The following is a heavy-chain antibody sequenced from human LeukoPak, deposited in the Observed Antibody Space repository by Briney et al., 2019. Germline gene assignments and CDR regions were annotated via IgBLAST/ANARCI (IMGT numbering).Heavy chain of an antibody. J-gene: IGHJ4*02. Sequence: ASVKVSCKASGYTFTGYYMHWVRQAPGQGLGWMGWISPNSGGTNYAQKFQGRVTMTRDTSISTAYMELSRLRSDDTAVYYCVTIAAAGNFDYWGQGTLVTVSS. D-gene: IGHD6-13*01. V-gene: IGHV1-2*02. CDR3: VTIAAAGNFDY. CDR1: GYTFTGYY. CDR2: ISPNSGGT.